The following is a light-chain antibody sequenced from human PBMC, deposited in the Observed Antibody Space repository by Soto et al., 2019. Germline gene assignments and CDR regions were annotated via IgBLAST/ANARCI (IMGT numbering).Light chain of an antibody. CDR3: QSYDSSLSGSV. Sequence: QSVLTQPPSVSGAPGQRVTISCTGGSSNIGAGYDVHWYQQLPGTAPKLLIHGNSNRPSGVPDRFSGSKSGTSASLAITGLQAEDEADYYCQSYDSSLSGSVFGGGTKLTVL. J-gene: IGLJ2*01. CDR1: SSNIGAGYD. CDR2: GNS. V-gene: IGLV1-40*01.